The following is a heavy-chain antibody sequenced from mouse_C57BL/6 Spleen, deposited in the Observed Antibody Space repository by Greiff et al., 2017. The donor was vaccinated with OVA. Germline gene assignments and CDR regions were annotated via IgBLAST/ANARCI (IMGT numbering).Heavy chain of an antibody. Sequence: VKVVESGPELVKPGASVKISCKASGYAFSSSWMNWVKQRPGKGLEWIGRIYPGDGDTNYNGKFKGKATLTADKSSSTAYMQLSSLTSEDSAVYFCARYGAYDYYAMDYWGQGTSVTVSS. CDR3: ARYGAYDYYAMDY. D-gene: IGHD1-1*02. CDR2: IYPGDGDT. J-gene: IGHJ4*01. V-gene: IGHV1-82*01. CDR1: GYAFSSSW.